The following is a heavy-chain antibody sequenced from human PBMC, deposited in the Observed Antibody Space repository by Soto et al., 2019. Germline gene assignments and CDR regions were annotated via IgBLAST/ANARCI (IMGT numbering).Heavy chain of an antibody. CDR2: IWYDGSNK. V-gene: IGHV3-33*01. Sequence: GGSLRLSCAASGFTFSSYGMHWVRQAPGKGLEWVAVIWYDGSNKYYADSVKGRFTISRDNSKNTLYLQMNSLRAEDTAVYYCARDPTYCSSTSCYGSRYFDYWGQGTLVTVSS. CDR3: ARDPTYCSSTSCYGSRYFDY. D-gene: IGHD2-2*01. J-gene: IGHJ4*02. CDR1: GFTFSSYG.